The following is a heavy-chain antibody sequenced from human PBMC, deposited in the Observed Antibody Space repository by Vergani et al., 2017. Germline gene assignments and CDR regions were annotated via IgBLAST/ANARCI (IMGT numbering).Heavy chain of an antibody. J-gene: IGHJ6*03. CDR2: ISWESGTV. CDR1: GFTFDDYA. CDR3: ARGAYNWNYVISYYYMDV. D-gene: IGHD1-7*01. V-gene: IGHV3-9*01. Sequence: EVRLIESGGGLVEPGRSLRLSCEASGFTFDDYAMHWIRQVPGKGLEWVSGISWESGTVTYAASVRGRFTISRDNAKNSLYLQMNSLRAEDTAVYYCARGAYNWNYVISYYYMDVWGKGTTVTVSS.